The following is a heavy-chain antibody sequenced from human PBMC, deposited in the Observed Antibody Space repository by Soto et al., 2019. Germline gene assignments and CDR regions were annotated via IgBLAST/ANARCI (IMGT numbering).Heavy chain of an antibody. CDR3: ARCRSCYSNDAFDI. V-gene: IGHV4-31*03. CDR1: GGSISSGGYY. Sequence: QVQLQESGPGLVKPSQTLSLTCTVSGGSISSGGYYWSWIRQHPGKGLEWIGYIYYSGSTYYNPSLKGRVFISIDTSKDQVSLKLGSVTAADTALYYCARCRSCYSNDAFDIWGPGTMVTGSS. D-gene: IGHD3-22*01. CDR2: IYYSGST. J-gene: IGHJ3*02.